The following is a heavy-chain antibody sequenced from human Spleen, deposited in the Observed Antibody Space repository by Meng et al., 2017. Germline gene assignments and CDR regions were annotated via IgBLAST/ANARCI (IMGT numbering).Heavy chain of an antibody. CDR2: ISSSSSYI. CDR3: AKEEVPNDY. J-gene: IGHJ4*02. D-gene: IGHD1-1*01. Sequence: VEVVESGGGLVQPGGSLRLSCAASEFTFSNYAMSWVRQAPGRGLEWVSSISSSSSYIYYADSVKGRFTISRDNAKNSLYLQMNSLRAEDTAVYYCAKEEVPNDYWGQGTLVTVSS. V-gene: IGHV3-21*04. CDR1: EFTFSNYA.